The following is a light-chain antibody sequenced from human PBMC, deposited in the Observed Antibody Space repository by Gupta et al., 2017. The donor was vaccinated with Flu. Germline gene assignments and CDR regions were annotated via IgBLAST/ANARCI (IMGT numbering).Light chain of an antibody. V-gene: IGKV1-39*01. J-gene: IGKJ1*01. CDR3: QQTNATPQT. Sequence: DIQMTQSPSSLSASVGDRVTITCRASQNINNFLNWYQQKPGEAPKLLISAASSLQSGVPSRFSGTGSGTDFALTVNRLQPEDFATYYCQQTNATPQTFGQGTKVEIK. CDR1: QNINNF. CDR2: AAS.